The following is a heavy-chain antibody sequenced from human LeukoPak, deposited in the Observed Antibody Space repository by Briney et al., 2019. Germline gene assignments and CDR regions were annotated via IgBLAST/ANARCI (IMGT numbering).Heavy chain of an antibody. D-gene: IGHD5-24*01. CDR1: GFTFSDYY. Sequence: GGSLRLSCAASGFTFSDYYMSWIRQAPGKGLEWVSYISSSGSTIYYADSVKGRFTISRDNAKNSLYLQMNSLRAEDTAVYYCARDSDGYNLEYYFDYWGQGTLVTVSS. CDR3: ARDSDGYNLEYYFDY. V-gene: IGHV3-11*04. J-gene: IGHJ4*02. CDR2: ISSSGSTI.